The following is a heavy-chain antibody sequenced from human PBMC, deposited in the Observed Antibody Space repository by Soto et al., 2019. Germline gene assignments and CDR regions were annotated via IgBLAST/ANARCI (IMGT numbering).Heavy chain of an antibody. V-gene: IGHV3-33*01. D-gene: IGHD4-17*01. J-gene: IGHJ4*02. CDR3: ARRGRTAATTEGPQHY. CDR1: GFTISSYG. CDR2: IWFDGSNK. Sequence: GGSLRLSCAASGFTISSYGMHWVRQAPGKGLEWVAVIWFDGSNKNYADSVKGRFTVSRDNSKNTLYLQMDSLRAEDTAIYYCARRGRTAATTEGPQHYLGQGTLVTAPQ.